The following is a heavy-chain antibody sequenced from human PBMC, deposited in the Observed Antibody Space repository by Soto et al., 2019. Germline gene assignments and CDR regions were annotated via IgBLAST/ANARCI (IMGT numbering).Heavy chain of an antibody. V-gene: IGHV1-69*01. CDR1: GGTFSSYA. J-gene: IGHJ4*02. D-gene: IGHD6-19*01. CDR3: ARVGGIAVAGAWGTLDY. Sequence: QVQLVQSGAEVKKPGSSVTVSCKASGGTFSSYAISWVRQAPGQGLEWMGGSIPIFGTANYAQKFQGRVTITADESTSTDYMELSSMRSEDTAVYYCARVGGIAVAGAWGTLDYWGQGTLVTVSS. CDR2: SIPIFGTA.